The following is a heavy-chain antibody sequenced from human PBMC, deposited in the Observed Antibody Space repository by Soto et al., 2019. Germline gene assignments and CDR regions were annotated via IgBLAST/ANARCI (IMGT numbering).Heavy chain of an antibody. Sequence: QVQLVQSGAEVKKPGASVKVSCKASGYTFTGYYMHWVRQAPGQGLEWMGWINPNSGGTNYAQKCQGWVTMTRDTSISTAYMELSRLRSDDTAVYYCARADNIVVVPAAISGTQGRAWFDPWGQGTLVTVSS. CDR3: ARADNIVVVPAAISGTQGRAWFDP. J-gene: IGHJ5*02. D-gene: IGHD2-2*01. CDR1: GYTFTGYY. V-gene: IGHV1-2*04. CDR2: INPNSGGT.